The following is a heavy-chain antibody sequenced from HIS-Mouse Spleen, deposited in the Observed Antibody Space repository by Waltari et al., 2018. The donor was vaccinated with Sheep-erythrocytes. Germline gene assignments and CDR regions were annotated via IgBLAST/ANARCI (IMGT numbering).Heavy chain of an antibody. CDR1: GFTFSSYS. D-gene: IGHD1-1*01. CDR3: ARDTGTDAFDI. CDR2: SSRRSSYI. V-gene: IGHV3-21*01. J-gene: IGHJ3*02. Sequence: EVQLVESGGGLVKPGGSLRLSCAASGFTFSSYSMNWVRQAPGKGLQWVSSSSRRSSYIYYADSVKGRFTISRDNAKNSLYLQRNSLRAEDTAVYYCARDTGTDAFDIWGQGTMVTVSS.